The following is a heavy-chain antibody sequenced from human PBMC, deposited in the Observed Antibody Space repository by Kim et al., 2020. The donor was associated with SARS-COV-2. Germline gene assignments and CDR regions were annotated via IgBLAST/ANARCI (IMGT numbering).Heavy chain of an antibody. CDR3: ASPYRDGNYYYYGMDV. CDR2: INHSGST. CDR1: GGSFSGYY. J-gene: IGHJ6*02. Sequence: SETLSLTCAVYGGSFSGYYWSWIRQPPGKGLEWIGEINHSGSTNYNPSLKSRVTISVDTSKNQFSLKLSSVTAADTAVYYCASPYRDGNYYYYGMDVWGQGTTVTVSS. V-gene: IGHV4-34*01. D-gene: IGHD4-4*01.